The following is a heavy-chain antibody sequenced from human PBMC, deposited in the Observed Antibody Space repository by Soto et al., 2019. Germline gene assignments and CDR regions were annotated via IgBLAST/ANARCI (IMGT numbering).Heavy chain of an antibody. D-gene: IGHD3-22*01. V-gene: IGHV3-9*01. Sequence: WVRQPPGKGLEWVSGISWNSGSIGYADSVKGRFTISRDNAKNSLYLQMNSLRAEDTAWYYCAKALQSYYYDSSGSDGVDFGCQGTLVT. J-gene: IGHJ3*01. CDR3: AKALQSYYYDSSGSDGVDF. CDR2: ISWNSGSI.